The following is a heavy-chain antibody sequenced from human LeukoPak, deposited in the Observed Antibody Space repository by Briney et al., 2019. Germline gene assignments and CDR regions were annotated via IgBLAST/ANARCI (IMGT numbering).Heavy chain of an antibody. Sequence: GGSLRLSCAASGFTFSSYSMNWVRQAPGKGLEWVSSISGNRDYIYYAESVKGRFTISRDNAKNSLYLQMNSLRVEDTAVYYCAKTYGSLYYYGMDVWGQGTTVTVSS. CDR1: GFTFSSYS. D-gene: IGHD3-10*01. J-gene: IGHJ6*02. CDR2: ISGNRDYI. V-gene: IGHV3-21*01. CDR3: AKTYGSLYYYGMDV.